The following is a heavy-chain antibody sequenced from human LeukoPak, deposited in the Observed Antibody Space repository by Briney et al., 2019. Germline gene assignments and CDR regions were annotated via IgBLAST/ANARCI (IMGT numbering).Heavy chain of an antibody. CDR2: IKQGGSEK. Sequence: HPGGSLRLSCAASGFTFSSYWMSWVRQAPGKGLEWVANIKQGGSEKYYVDSVKGRFTISRDNAKNSLYLQMNSLRAEDTAVYYCARDLPYDSSGYIDYWGQGTLVTVSS. CDR3: ARDLPYDSSGYIDY. D-gene: IGHD3-22*01. CDR1: GFTFSSYW. V-gene: IGHV3-7*01. J-gene: IGHJ4*02.